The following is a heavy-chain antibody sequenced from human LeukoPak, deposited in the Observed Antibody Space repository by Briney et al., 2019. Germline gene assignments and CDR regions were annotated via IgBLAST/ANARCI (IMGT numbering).Heavy chain of an antibody. CDR3: ASYGSGSSDY. CDR2: ISGSGGST. Sequence: GGSLRLSCAASGFTFSSYAMSWVRQAPGKGLEWVSAISGSGGSTYYADSVKGRFTISRDNSKNTLYLQMNGLRAEDTAVYYCASYGSGSSDYWGQGTLVTVSS. CDR1: GFTFSSYA. V-gene: IGHV3-23*01. J-gene: IGHJ4*02. D-gene: IGHD3-10*01.